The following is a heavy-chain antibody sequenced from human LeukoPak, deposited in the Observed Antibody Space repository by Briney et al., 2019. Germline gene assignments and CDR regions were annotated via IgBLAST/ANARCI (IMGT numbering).Heavy chain of an antibody. V-gene: IGHV3-21*01. CDR2: ISSSSSYI. D-gene: IGHD6-13*01. Sequence: PGGSLRLSCAASGFTFSSYSMNWVRQAPGKGLEWVSSISSSSSYIYYADSVKGRFTISRDNAKNTLYLQMNSLRVEDTAVYYCARDKLPGYSSSWDAHIFDYWGQGTLVTVSS. J-gene: IGHJ4*02. CDR1: GFTFSSYS. CDR3: ARDKLPGYSSSWDAHIFDY.